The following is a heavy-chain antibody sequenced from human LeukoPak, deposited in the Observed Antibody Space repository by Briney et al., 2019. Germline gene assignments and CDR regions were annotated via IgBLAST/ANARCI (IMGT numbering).Heavy chain of an antibody. V-gene: IGHV5-51*01. CDR2: IFPGDSET. D-gene: IGHD2-2*01. CDR1: GYSFTNSW. Sequence: GESLKISCTGSGYSFTNSWIAWVGQMPGKGLEWMGIIFPGDSETTHRPSFQGQVTISADQSNTTAYLQRSSLKASETAMYYRARSRGYCSSTSCYDFDYWGQGTLVAVSS. J-gene: IGHJ4*02. CDR3: ARSRGYCSSTSCYDFDY.